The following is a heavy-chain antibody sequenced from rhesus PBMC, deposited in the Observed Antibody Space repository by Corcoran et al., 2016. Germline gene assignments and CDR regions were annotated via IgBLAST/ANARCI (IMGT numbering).Heavy chain of an antibody. CDR1: GGSISGYY. J-gene: IGHJ6*01. CDR3: ARHNVLHTVAATGGLDS. D-gene: IGHD4-29*01. Sequence: QLQLQESGPGLVKPSETLSLTCAVSGGSISGYYWSWIRQPPGKGLEWIGNIDGNIAGTNYNPSLKSRCNMSKEVSKNKFSLKLSSVTAADTAVYYCARHNVLHTVAATGGLDSWGQGVVVTVSS. CDR2: IDGNIAGT. V-gene: IGHV4-81*01.